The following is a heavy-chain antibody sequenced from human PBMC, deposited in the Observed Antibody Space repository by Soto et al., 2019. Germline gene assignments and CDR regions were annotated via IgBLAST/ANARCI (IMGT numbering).Heavy chain of an antibody. J-gene: IGHJ5*01. CDR2: ISSGSSYI. D-gene: IGHD3-10*01. CDR3: ARDILSGGAYPDS. V-gene: IGHV3-21*01. Sequence: GALRLSCAASGFTFSTYTMNWVRQAPGKGLEWISSISSGSSYIYYAGSVKGRFTISRDNAKNSLFLQMNSLRADDTAVYYCARDILSGGAYPDSWGQGTKVTVSS. CDR1: GFTFSTYT.